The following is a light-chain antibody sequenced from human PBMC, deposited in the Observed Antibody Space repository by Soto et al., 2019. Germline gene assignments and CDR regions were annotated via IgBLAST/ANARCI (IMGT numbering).Light chain of an antibody. V-gene: IGLV2-14*01. CDR2: DVS. CDR1: SSDVGGYNY. J-gene: IGLJ2*01. Sequence: QSVLTQPASVSGSPGQSITISCTGTSSDVGGYNYVSWYQQHPGKAPKLMIYDVSNRTSGVSNRFPGSKSGNTASLTISVLQAEDEADYYCRSYTSSSTYVVFGGGTKLTVL. CDR3: RSYTSSSTYVV.